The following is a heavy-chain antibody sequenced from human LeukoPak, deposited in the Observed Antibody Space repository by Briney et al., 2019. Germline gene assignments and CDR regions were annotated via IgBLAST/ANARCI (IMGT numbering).Heavy chain of an antibody. CDR3: ARVSVATDDYGDHYYYYYMDV. V-gene: IGHV1-69*13. D-gene: IGHD4-17*01. CDR1: GGTFSSYA. Sequence: ASVKVSCKASGGTFSSYAISWVRQAPGQGLEWMGGIIPIFGTANYAQKFQGRVTITADESTSTAYMELSSLRSEDTAVYYCARVSVATDDYGDHYYYYYMDVWGKGTTVTISS. J-gene: IGHJ6*03. CDR2: IIPIFGTA.